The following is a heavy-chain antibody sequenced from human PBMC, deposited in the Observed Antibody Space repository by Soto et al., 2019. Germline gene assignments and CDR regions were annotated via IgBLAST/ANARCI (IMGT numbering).Heavy chain of an antibody. Sequence: QVQLVQSGAEVKKPGASVKVSCKASGYTFTSYGISWVRQAPGQGLEWMGWISAYNGNTNYAQKFQGRVTITADESTSTAYMELSSLRSEDTAVYYCASKVYYYGSGSYYYYYYGMDVWGQGTTVTVSS. J-gene: IGHJ6*02. V-gene: IGHV1-18*01. D-gene: IGHD3-10*01. CDR3: ASKVYYYGSGSYYYYYYGMDV. CDR2: ISAYNGNT. CDR1: GYTFTSYG.